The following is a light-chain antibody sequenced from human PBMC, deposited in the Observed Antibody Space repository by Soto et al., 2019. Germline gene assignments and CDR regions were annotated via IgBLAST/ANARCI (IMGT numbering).Light chain of an antibody. CDR1: QSVSSY. V-gene: IGKV3-11*01. CDR2: DAS. CDR3: YQRSNWPPT. Sequence: EIVLTQSPGTLSLSPGERATLSCRASQSVSSYLAWYQQKPGQAPRLLIYDASNRATGIPARFSGSGSGTDFTLTISSLEPEDFAVYYCYQRSNWPPTFGGGTKVDIK. J-gene: IGKJ4*01.